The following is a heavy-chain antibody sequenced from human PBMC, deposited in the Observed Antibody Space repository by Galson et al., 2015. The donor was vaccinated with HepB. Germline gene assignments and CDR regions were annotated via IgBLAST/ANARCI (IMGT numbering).Heavy chain of an antibody. CDR1: GFTFSGYA. CDR3: SSHIY. Sequence: SLRLSCAASGFTFSGYAMHWVRQAPGKGLEWVAVISNDGSNRYYADSVKGRFTISRDNSKNTLYMQMNSLRAEDTAVYYCSSHIYWGQGTLVTVPS. V-gene: IGHV3-30*04. J-gene: IGHJ4*02. CDR2: ISNDGSNR.